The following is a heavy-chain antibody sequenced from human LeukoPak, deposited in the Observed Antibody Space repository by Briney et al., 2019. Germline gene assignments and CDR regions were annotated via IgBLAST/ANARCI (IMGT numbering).Heavy chain of an antibody. D-gene: IGHD4-17*01. CDR3: AKTTVTSEEYFYYYMDV. J-gene: IGHJ6*03. V-gene: IGHV1-18*01. Sequence: ASVKVSCKTSGYTFTSYGLTWVRQAPGQGLEWMGCIITYNGNTYYSQKLQGRVTMTTDTSTSTAYMELRSLRSDDTAVYYCAKTTVTSEEYFYYYMDVWGKGTTVTVSS. CDR2: IITYNGNT. CDR1: GYTFTSYG.